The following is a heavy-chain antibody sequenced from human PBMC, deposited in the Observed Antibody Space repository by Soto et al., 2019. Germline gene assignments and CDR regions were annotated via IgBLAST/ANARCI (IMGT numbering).Heavy chain of an antibody. J-gene: IGHJ4*02. D-gene: IGHD6-13*01. CDR2: IYYSGST. CDR1: GGSISSGDYY. CDR3: ARHINPPSIAAAGTGISDY. Sequence: SETLSLTCTVSGGSISSGDYYWSWIRQPPGKGLEWIGYIYYSGSTYYNPSLKSRVTISVGTSKNQFSLKLSSVTAADTAVYYCARHINPPSIAAAGTGISDYWGQGTLVTVSS. V-gene: IGHV4-30-4*01.